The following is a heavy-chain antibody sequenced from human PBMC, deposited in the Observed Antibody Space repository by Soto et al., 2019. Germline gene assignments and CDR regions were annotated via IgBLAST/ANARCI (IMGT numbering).Heavy chain of an antibody. D-gene: IGHD3-3*01. CDR1: GFTFSSYA. CDR2: ISYDGSNK. Sequence: RRSLRLSCAASGFTFSSYAMHWVRQAPGKGLEWVAVISYDGSNKYYADSVKGRFTISRDNSKNTLYLQMNSLRAEDTAVYYCARSWYDFWSGYYRGLLDYWGQGTLVTVSS. CDR3: ARSWYDFWSGYYRGLLDY. J-gene: IGHJ4*02. V-gene: IGHV3-30-3*01.